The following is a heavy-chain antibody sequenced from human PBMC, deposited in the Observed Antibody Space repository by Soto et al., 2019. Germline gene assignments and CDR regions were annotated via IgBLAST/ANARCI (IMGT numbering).Heavy chain of an antibody. CDR3: AKGGGGAVDYYGMDV. D-gene: IGHD6-19*01. J-gene: IGHJ6*02. CDR2: ISWNSGRI. CDR1: GFTFDDYA. Sequence: EVQLVESGGGLVQPGRSLRLSCAASGFTFDDYAMHWVRQAPGKGLEWVSGISWNSGRIGYVDSVKGRFTISRDNAKNSLYLQMNSLRAEDTALYYCAKGGGGAVDYYGMDVWGQGTTVTVS. V-gene: IGHV3-9*01.